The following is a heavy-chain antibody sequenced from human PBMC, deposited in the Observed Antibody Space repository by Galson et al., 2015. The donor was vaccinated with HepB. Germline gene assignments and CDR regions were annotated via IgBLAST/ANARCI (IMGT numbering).Heavy chain of an antibody. J-gene: IGHJ4*02. CDR3: ARSAVFTDSDSSVSSLREFDS. CDR2: IIPMTGTP. D-gene: IGHD6-19*01. CDR1: GGSFSPFA. Sequence: SVKVSCKASGGSFSPFAFSWVRQAPGQGLEWLGVIIPMTGTPNYAQKFQGRVTITADEAARTAYVELRGLRPDDTALYFCARSAVFTDSDSSVSSLREFDSWGQGTLVTVSS. V-gene: IGHV1-69*13.